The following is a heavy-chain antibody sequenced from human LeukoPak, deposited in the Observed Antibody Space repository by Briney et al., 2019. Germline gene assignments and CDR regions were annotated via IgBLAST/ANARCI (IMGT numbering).Heavy chain of an antibody. CDR1: GFTFGNYA. Sequence: GGSLRLSCAASGFTFGNYAMYWVRQAPGKGLEYVSAICSNGGCTDYANSVKGRFTISRDNSKNRLFLQMGSLRAEDMAVYYCARGGYYDSSGPFEYWGQGILVTVSS. J-gene: IGHJ4*02. D-gene: IGHD3-22*01. CDR3: ARGGYYDSSGPFEY. CDR2: ICSNGGCT. V-gene: IGHV3-64*01.